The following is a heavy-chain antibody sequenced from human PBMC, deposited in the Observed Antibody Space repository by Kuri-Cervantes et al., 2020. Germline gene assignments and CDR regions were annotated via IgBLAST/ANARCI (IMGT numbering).Heavy chain of an antibody. CDR3: AKAGGYCSSTSCPYYFDY. V-gene: IGHV3-23*01. D-gene: IGHD2-2*01. CDR2: ISGSGGST. J-gene: IGHJ4*02. Sequence: GESLKISCAASGFTFSSYAMSWVRQAPGKGLEWVSAISGSGGSTYYADSVKGRFTISRDNSKNTLYLQMNSLRAEDTAVYYCAKAGGYCSSTSCPYYFDYWGQGTLVTVSS. CDR1: GFTFSSYA.